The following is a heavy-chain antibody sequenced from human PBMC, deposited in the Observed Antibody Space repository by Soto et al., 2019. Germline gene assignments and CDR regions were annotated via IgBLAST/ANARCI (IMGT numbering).Heavy chain of an antibody. J-gene: IGHJ6*02. CDR3: ARGLGSSSWYYYYYGMDV. CDR2: IWYDGSSK. V-gene: IGHV3-33*08. D-gene: IGHD6-13*01. CDR1: GFTFSSYA. Sequence: GGSLRLSCASSGFTFSSYAMSLVRQAPGKGLEWVAVIWYDGSSKYYADSVKGRFTISRDNSKNTLYLQMNSLRAEDTAVYYCARGLGSSSWYYYYYGMDVWGQGTTVTVSS.